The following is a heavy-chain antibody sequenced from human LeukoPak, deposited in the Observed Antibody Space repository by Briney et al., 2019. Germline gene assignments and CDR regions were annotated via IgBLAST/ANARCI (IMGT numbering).Heavy chain of an antibody. J-gene: IGHJ4*02. CDR1: GFTVSSNY. Sequence: GGSLRLSCTASGFTVSSNYMSWVRQAPGKGLEWVSLIYSGGSTYYADSVKGRFTISRDNSKNTLYLQMNSLRAEDTAVYYCAREGVYSYGNYFDYWGQGTLVTVSS. CDR3: AREGVYSYGNYFDY. CDR2: IYSGGST. V-gene: IGHV3-66*01. D-gene: IGHD5-18*01.